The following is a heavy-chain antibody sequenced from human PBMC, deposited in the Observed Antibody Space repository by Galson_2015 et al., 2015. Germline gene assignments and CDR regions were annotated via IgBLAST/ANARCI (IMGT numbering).Heavy chain of an antibody. CDR1: GFTFSSYA. V-gene: IGHV3-30*01. CDR3: AREAKDFWSGYTYMDV. J-gene: IGHJ6*03. CDR2: ISYDGTDK. Sequence: SLRLSCAASGFTFSSYAMHWVRQAPGKGLEWVTIISYDGTDKYYADSVKGRFTISRDNSRNTLYLQMNPLRGEDTAVYYCAREAKDFWSGYTYMDVWDKGTTVTVSS. D-gene: IGHD3-3*01.